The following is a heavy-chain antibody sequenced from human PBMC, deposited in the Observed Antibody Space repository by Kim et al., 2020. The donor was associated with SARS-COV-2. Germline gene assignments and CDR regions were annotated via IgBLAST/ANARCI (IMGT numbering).Heavy chain of an antibody. CDR3: ASGGAMVRGVIISPPWGY. Sequence: GGSLRLSCAASGFTFSSYGMHWVRQAPGKGLEWVAVISYDGSNKYYADSVKGRFTISRDNSKNTLYLQMNSLRAEDTAVYYCASGGAMVRGVIISPPWGYWGQGTLVTVSS. J-gene: IGHJ4*02. V-gene: IGHV3-33*05. D-gene: IGHD3-10*01. CDR2: ISYDGSNK. CDR1: GFTFSSYG.